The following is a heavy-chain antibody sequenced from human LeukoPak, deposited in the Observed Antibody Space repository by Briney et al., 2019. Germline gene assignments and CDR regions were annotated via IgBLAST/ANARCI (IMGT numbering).Heavy chain of an antibody. CDR1: GFTFSNYW. Sequence: PGGSLRLSCAASGFTFSNYWMSWVRQAPGKGLEWVANIKHDGSETHYVASVKGRFTISRGNAKKSLDLQMHSLRAEDTALYYCVREGGYDPFENWGQGTLVTVSS. CDR3: VREGGYDPFEN. V-gene: IGHV3-7*01. CDR2: IKHDGSET. J-gene: IGHJ4*02. D-gene: IGHD5-12*01.